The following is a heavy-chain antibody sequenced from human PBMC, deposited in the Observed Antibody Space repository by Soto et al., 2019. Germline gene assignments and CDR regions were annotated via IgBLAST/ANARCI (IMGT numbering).Heavy chain of an antibody. D-gene: IGHD3-16*01. V-gene: IGHV1-3*04. CDR3: ARDLGNPYYFNY. CDR1: GYTFTTYA. Sequence: QVQLVQSGAEVKKPGASVKVSCKASGYTFTTYAMHWVRQAPGQRLEWMGWINTANGNTKYSQKTQGRVAITRDTSASTAYMELSSLKSEDTAVFYCARDLGNPYYFNYWGQGTLVTVSS. CDR2: INTANGNT. J-gene: IGHJ4*02.